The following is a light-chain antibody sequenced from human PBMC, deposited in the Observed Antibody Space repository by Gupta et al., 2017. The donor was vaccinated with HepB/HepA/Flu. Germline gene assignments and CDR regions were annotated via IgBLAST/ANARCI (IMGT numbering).Light chain of an antibody. CDR3: QQDGSSPVT. J-gene: IGKJ4*01. V-gene: IGKV3-20*01. CDR2: GAS. Sequence: EIVLTQSPGTLSLSPGDRATFSCRASQSIRSNWVAWYQQKVGQAPRLLIYGASSRATGISDRFSGSGSGTEFTLTISRREPEDFAVYYCQQDGSSPVTFGGGTKVEIK. CDR1: QSIRSNW.